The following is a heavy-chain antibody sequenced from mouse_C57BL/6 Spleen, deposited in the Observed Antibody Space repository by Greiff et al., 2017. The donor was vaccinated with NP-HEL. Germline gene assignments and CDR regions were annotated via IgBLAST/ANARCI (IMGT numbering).Heavy chain of an antibody. Sequence: VQLQQSGPELVKPGASVKLSCKASGYTFTNYDINWVKQRPGQGLEWIGWIYPRDGSTKYTEKFRGKASLTVDTSSSTAYMELHSLTSEDSAVYFCARDNSGSWGQGTTLTVSS. D-gene: IGHD3-2*02. CDR3: ARDNSGS. V-gene: IGHV1-85*01. J-gene: IGHJ2*01. CDR2: IYPRDGST. CDR1: GYTFTNYD.